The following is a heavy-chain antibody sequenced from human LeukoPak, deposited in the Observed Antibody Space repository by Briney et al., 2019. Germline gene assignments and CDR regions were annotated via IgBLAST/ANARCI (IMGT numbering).Heavy chain of an antibody. V-gene: IGHV1-18*01. J-gene: IGHJ4*02. CDR3: ARDLEDIVVVPAAILGY. CDR1: GYTFTSYG. D-gene: IGHD2-2*02. Sequence: GASVKVSCKASGYTFTSYGISWVRQAPGQGLEWMGWISAYNGNTNYAQKLQGRVTMTTDTSTSTAYMELSSLRSEDTAVYYCARDLEDIVVVPAAILGYWGQGTLVTVSS. CDR2: ISAYNGNT.